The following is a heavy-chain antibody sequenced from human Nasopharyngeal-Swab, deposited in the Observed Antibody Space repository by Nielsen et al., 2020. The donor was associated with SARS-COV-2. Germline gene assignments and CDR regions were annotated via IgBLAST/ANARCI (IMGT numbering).Heavy chain of an antibody. CDR1: GFTFSSYW. D-gene: IGHD3-22*01. CDR3: HRYYDSSGYYYRDY. Sequence: GSLRLSCAASGFTFSSYWMHWVRQAPGKGLVWVSRINSDGSSTSYADSVKGRFTISRDNAKNTLYLQMNSLRAEDTAVYYCHRYYDSSGYYYRDYWGQGTLVTVSS. J-gene: IGHJ4*02. V-gene: IGHV3-74*01. CDR2: INSDGSST.